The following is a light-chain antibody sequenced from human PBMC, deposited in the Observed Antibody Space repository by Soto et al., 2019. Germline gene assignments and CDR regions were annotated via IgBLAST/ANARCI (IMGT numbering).Light chain of an antibody. Sequence: ETVMTQSPVTLSVSPGERATLSCRASQSVDSDLAWYQQKPGQAPRLLIYTVSTRANGIPARFSGSGSGTEFTLTISSLQSEDFALYYCQQYNNRPRTFGQGTKVEVK. CDR3: QQYNNRPRT. V-gene: IGKV3-15*01. CDR2: TVS. J-gene: IGKJ1*01. CDR1: QSVDSD.